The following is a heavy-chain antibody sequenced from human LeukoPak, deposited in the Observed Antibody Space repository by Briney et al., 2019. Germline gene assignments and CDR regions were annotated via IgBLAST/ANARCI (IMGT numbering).Heavy chain of an antibody. Sequence: GAALEISCQGAGSFFTSYWIGLGRPLPGKGLGVMGIIYPGYSDTKYSPFFQGQVTIPAHKFISTAYLQWSSLKASDNAMYYCAGGGLLAYCSSTRWYRGNWWFDPWGKGNLVTVSS. D-gene: IGHD2-2*02. CDR3: AGGGLLAYCSSTRWYRGNWWFDP. J-gene: IGHJ5*02. CDR1: GSFFTSYW. CDR2: IYPGYSDT. V-gene: IGHV5-51*01.